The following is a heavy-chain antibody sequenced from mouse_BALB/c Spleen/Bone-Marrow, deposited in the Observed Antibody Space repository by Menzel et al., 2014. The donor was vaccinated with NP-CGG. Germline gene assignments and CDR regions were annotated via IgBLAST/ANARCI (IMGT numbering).Heavy chain of an antibody. J-gene: IGHJ3*01. V-gene: IGHV1S81*02. CDR1: GYTFTSYF. CDR3: TRSGPGFAY. Sequence: VKLMESGAELVKPGASVKLSCKASGYTFTSYFLYWVKQRPGQGLEWIGEINPSSGGTNFNEKFKSKATLTIDKSSSTVYMQLSSLTSEDSAVYYCTRSGPGFAYWGQGTLVTVPA. CDR2: INPSSGGT.